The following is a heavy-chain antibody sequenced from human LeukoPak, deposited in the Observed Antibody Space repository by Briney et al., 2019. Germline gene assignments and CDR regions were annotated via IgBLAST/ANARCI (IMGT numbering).Heavy chain of an antibody. Sequence: PGGSLRLSCAASGFTFSSYAMSWVRQAPGKGLEWGSAISGSGGSTYYADSVKGRFTISRDNSKNTLYLQMNSLRAEDTAVYYCAEDGSSWCPGYFDYWGQGTLVTVSS. CDR2: ISGSGGST. D-gene: IGHD6-13*01. V-gene: IGHV3-23*01. CDR1: GFTFSSYA. CDR3: AEDGSSWCPGYFDY. J-gene: IGHJ4*02.